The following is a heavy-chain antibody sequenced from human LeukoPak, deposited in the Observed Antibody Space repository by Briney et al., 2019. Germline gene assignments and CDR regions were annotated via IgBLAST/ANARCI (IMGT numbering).Heavy chain of an antibody. CDR1: GYTFTSYY. CDR3: ARGLRGSSGWYGFDY. J-gene: IGHJ4*02. Sequence: ASVKVSCKASGYTFTSYYMHWVRQAPGQGLEWMGMINPSGGTTAYAQKFQGRVTMTRDTSTSTVYMELSSLRSEDTAVYYCARGLRGSSGWYGFDYWGQGTLVTVSS. D-gene: IGHD6-19*01. CDR2: INPSGGTT. V-gene: IGHV1-46*01.